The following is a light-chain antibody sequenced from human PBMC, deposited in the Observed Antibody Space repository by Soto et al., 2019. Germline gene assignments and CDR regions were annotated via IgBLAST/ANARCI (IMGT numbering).Light chain of an antibody. CDR1: QSVSSSY. V-gene: IGKV3-20*01. CDR2: GAS. J-gene: IGKJ2*01. CDR3: QQYGSSPSYT. Sequence: EIVLTQSPGTLSLSPGERATLSCRASQSVSSSYLAWYQQKPGQAPRLLIYGASSRATGIPDRFSGSGSGTDFTLTISRLELNDFAVYYCQQYGSSPSYTFGQGTKLEIK.